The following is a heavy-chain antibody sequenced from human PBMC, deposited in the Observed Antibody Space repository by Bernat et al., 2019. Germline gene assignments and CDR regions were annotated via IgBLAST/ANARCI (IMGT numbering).Heavy chain of an antibody. CDR3: ARHYGYNTPDGMDV. CDR1: GGSFGTYY. D-gene: IGHD5-18*01. V-gene: IGHV4-59*08. J-gene: IGHJ6*02. CDR2: MFHSGTT. Sequence: QVQLQESGPGLVKPSETLSLTCTVSGGSFGTYYWSWIRQSPGKGLEWIGYMFHSGTTNYNPSLKSRITISVDTSKNQFSLKLSSVTAADTAVYYCARHYGYNTPDGMDVWGQGTTVIVSS.